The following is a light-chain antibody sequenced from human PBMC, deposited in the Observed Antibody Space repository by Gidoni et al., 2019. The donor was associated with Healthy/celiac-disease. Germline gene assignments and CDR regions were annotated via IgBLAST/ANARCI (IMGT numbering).Light chain of an antibody. V-gene: IGKV1-33*01. CDR3: QQYDNLPT. CDR2: DAS. J-gene: IGKJ4*01. CDR1: QDISNY. Sequence: DIQMTQSPSSLSASVGDRVTITCQASQDISNYLNWYQQKPGKAPKLLIYDASNLETRVPSRFSGSGSGTDFTFTISSLQPEDIATYYCQQYDNLPTFGGXTKVEIK.